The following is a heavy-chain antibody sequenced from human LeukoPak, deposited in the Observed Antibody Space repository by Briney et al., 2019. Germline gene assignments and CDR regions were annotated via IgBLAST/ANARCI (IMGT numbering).Heavy chain of an antibody. D-gene: IGHD2-21*02. CDR3: ARGQVTAKFALFDY. CDR2: INHSGST. Sequence: PSETLSLTCAVYGGSFSGYYWSWIRQPPGKGLEGIGEINHSGSTNYNPSLKSRVTISVDTSKNQFSLKLSSVTAADTAVYYCARGQVTAKFALFDYWGQGTLVTVSS. J-gene: IGHJ4*02. CDR1: GGSFSGYY. V-gene: IGHV4-34*01.